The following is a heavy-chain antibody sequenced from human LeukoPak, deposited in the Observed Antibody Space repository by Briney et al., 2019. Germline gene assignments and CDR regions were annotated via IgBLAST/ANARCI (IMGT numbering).Heavy chain of an antibody. CDR3: AKESSLNH. V-gene: IGHV1-69*06. CDR1: GGTFSNNV. Sequence: SVKVSCKVSGGTFSNNVINWIRQAPGQGLEWMGGIIPMVDSANYGQKFQGRVTITADISTTTAYLELSSLRAEDTAVYYCAKESSLNHWGQGTLVTVSS. J-gene: IGHJ4*02. D-gene: IGHD2-8*01. CDR2: IIPMVDSA.